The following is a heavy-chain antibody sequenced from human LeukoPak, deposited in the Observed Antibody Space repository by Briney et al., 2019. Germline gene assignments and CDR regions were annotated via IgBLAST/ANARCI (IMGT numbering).Heavy chain of an antibody. CDR1: GFTFSSYW. CDR3: AKDGGGSLEWLPPMDV. CDR2: INSDGSST. J-gene: IGHJ6*02. Sequence: GGSLRLSCAASGFTFSSYWMHWVRQAPGKGLVWVSRINSDGSSTSYADSVKGRFTISRDNSMNTLFLQMNSLRAEDTAVYYCAKDGGGSLEWLPPMDVWGQGTTVTVSS. V-gene: IGHV3-74*01. D-gene: IGHD3-3*01.